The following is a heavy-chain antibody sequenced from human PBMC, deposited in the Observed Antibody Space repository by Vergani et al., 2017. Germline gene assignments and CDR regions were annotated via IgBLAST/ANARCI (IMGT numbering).Heavy chain of an antibody. CDR2: IIPIFGTA. J-gene: IGHJ4*02. CDR1: GGTFSSYA. V-gene: IGHV1-69*06. CDR3: ARDLTRGIAAAGKTGFDY. Sequence: QVQLVQSGAEVKKPGSSVKVSCKASGGTFSSYAISWVRQATGQGLEWMGGIIPIFGTANYAQKFQCRVTITADKSTSTAYMELSSLRSEDTAVYYCARDLTRGIAAAGKTGFDYWGQGTLVTVSS. D-gene: IGHD6-13*01.